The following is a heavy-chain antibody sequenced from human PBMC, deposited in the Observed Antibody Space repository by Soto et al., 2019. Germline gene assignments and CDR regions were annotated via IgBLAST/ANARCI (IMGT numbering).Heavy chain of an antibody. V-gene: IGHV3-23*01. D-gene: IGHD3-10*01. Sequence: EVQLLESGGGLVQPGGSLRLSCAASGFTFSTYVMTWVRQAPGKGLEWVSSISASGGGTYYADSVRGRFTISRDNSKNTLYLQMNSLRAEDTAVYYCAKIGQSGDWGQGTLVTVSS. CDR3: AKIGQSGD. CDR2: ISASGGGT. CDR1: GFTFSTYV. J-gene: IGHJ4*02.